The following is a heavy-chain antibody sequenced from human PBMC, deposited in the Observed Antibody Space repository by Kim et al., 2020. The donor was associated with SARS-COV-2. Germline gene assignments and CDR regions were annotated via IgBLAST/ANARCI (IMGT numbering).Heavy chain of an antibody. D-gene: IGHD2-15*01. CDR3: ARVGVVVAATRGFDY. V-gene: IGHV4-4*02. J-gene: IGHJ4*02. Sequence: PSLKSRVTISVDKSKNQFSLKLSSVTAADTAVYYCARVGVVVAATRGFDYWGQGTLVTVSS.